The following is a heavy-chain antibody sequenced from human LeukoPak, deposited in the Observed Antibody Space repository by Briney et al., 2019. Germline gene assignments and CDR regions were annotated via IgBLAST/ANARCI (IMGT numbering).Heavy chain of an antibody. Sequence: GGSLSLSCAASGFTFSSYGMHWVRQAPGKGLEWVAFIRYDGSNKYYADSVKGRFTISRDNSKNTLYLQMNSLRAEDTAVYYCAKGGLTAMAPKGAFDIWGQGTMVTVSS. CDR1: GFTFSSYG. J-gene: IGHJ3*02. D-gene: IGHD5-18*01. CDR2: IRYDGSNK. CDR3: AKGGLTAMAPKGAFDI. V-gene: IGHV3-30*02.